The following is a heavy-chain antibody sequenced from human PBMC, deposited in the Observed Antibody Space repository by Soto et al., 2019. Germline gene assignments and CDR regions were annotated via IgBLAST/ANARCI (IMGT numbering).Heavy chain of an antibody. CDR3: ARVLLPYTPKHHGSATGPHVVFDY. V-gene: IGHV1-8*01. Sequence: ASVKVSCKASGYTFTSYYINWVRQATGQGLAWMGWMNPNSGNTGHAQKFQGRVTMTRNTSISTAYMELSSPRFEDTDVYYCARVLLPYTPKHHGSATGPHVVFDYWGQGTLVTVSS. CDR1: GYTFTSYY. CDR2: MNPNSGNT. D-gene: IGHD3-16*01. J-gene: IGHJ4*02.